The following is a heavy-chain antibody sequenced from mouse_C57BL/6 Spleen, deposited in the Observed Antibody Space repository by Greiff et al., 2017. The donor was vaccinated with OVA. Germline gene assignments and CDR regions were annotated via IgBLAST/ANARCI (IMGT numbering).Heavy chain of an antibody. CDR2: SRNKANDYTT. Sequence: EVMLVESGGGLVQSGRSLRLSCATSGFTFSDFYMEWVRQAPGKGLEWIAASRNKANDYTTEYSASVKGRFIVSRDTSQSILYLQMNALRAEDTAIYYCARDALSSYGYFDVWGTGTTVTVSS. V-gene: IGHV7-1*01. D-gene: IGHD1-1*01. CDR3: ARDALSSYGYFDV. J-gene: IGHJ1*03. CDR1: GFTFSDFY.